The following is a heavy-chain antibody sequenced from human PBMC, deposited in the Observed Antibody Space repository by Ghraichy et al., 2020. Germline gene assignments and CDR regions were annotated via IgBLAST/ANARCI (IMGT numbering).Heavy chain of an antibody. CDR1: GGSFSGYY. V-gene: IGHV4-34*01. CDR2: INHSGST. CDR3: ARGYYDSSGYYDY. Sequence: SETLSLTCAVYGGSFSGYYWSWIRPPPGKGLEWIGEINHSGSTNYNPSLKSRVTISVDTSKNQFSLKLSSVTAADTAVYYCARGYYDSSGYYDYWGQGTLVTVSS. D-gene: IGHD3-22*01. J-gene: IGHJ4*02.